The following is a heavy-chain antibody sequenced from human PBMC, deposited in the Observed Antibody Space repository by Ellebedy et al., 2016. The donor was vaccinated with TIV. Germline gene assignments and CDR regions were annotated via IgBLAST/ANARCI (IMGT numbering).Heavy chain of an antibody. J-gene: IGHJ5*02. CDR2: INHSGST. V-gene: IGHV4-34*01. CDR3: ARGGTVAGTEWFDP. Sequence: SETLSLXXAVYGGSFSGYYWSWIRQPPGKGLEWIGEINHSGSTNYNPSLKSRVTISVDTSKNQFSLKLSSVTAADTAVYYCARGGTVAGTEWFDPWGQGTLVTVSS. D-gene: IGHD6-19*01. CDR1: GGSFSGYY.